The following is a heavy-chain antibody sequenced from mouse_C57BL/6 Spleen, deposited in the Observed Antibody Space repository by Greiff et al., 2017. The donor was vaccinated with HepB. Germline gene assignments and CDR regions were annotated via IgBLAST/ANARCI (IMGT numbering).Heavy chain of an antibody. Sequence: VQLQQPGAELVRPGTSVKLSCKASGYTFTSYWMHWVKQRPGQGLEWIGVIDPSDSYTNYNQKFKGKATLTVDTSSSTAYTQLSSLTSEDSAVYYCARELGNYFDYWGQGTTLTVSS. CDR2: IDPSDSYT. CDR3: ARELGNYFDY. V-gene: IGHV1-59*01. J-gene: IGHJ2*01. CDR1: GYTFTSYW. D-gene: IGHD4-1*01.